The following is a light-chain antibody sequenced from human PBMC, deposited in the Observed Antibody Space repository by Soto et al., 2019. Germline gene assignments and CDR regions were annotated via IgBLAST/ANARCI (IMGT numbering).Light chain of an antibody. CDR1: SSDVGAYNY. Sequence: QSVLTQPRSVSGSPGQSVTISCTGTSSDVGAYNYVSWYQHHPGKAPKVMIYDVSERPSGVPDRFSGSKSDNKASLTISGLQAEDEADCYCCSYAGSYSWVFGGGTKLTVL. CDR2: DVS. CDR3: CSYAGSYSWV. V-gene: IGLV2-11*01. J-gene: IGLJ3*02.